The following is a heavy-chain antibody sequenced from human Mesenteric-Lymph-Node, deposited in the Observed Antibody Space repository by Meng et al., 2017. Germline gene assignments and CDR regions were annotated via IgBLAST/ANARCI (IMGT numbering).Heavy chain of an antibody. CDR3: AKVAYASTWYVPHFDY. Sequence: QVQLVESGGGVVQPGRSRRLSRATSGFTFSTYGMHWVRQAPGKGLEWVAVISYDGSNKYYAESVKGRFTISRDNSKNTLHLQMNSLRAEDTAVYYCAKVAYASTWYVPHFDYWGQGTLVTVSS. CDR2: ISYDGSNK. V-gene: IGHV3-30*18. CDR1: GFTFSTYG. D-gene: IGHD6-13*01. J-gene: IGHJ4*02.